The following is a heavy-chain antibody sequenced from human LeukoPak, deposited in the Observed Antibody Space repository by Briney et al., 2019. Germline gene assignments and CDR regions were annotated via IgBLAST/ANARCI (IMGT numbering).Heavy chain of an antibody. CDR3: ARGRWFGELDPFDP. Sequence: PSQTLSLTCTVSGGSISSGGYYWVWIRQHTGKGLEWIGFISYSGSTYYNPSLKSRVTISVDTSKNQFSLQLSSVTAADTAVYYCARGRWFGELDPFDPWGQGILVTVSS. J-gene: IGHJ5*02. CDR1: GGSISSGGYY. D-gene: IGHD3-10*01. CDR2: ISYSGST. V-gene: IGHV4-31*03.